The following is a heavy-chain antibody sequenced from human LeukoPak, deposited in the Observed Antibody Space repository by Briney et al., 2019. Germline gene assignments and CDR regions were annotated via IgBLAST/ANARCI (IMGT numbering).Heavy chain of an antibody. CDR2: IYTSGST. D-gene: IGHD6-13*01. CDR3: ARVTAAGTPYYFDY. CDR1: GGSINTYY. Sequence: SETLSLTCTVSGGSINTYYWSWIRQSAGKGLQWIGRIYTSGSTKYNPPLKSRVTISVDTSKNQFSLKLSSVTAADTAVYYCARVTAAGTPYYFDYWGQGTLVTVSS. J-gene: IGHJ4*02. V-gene: IGHV4-4*07.